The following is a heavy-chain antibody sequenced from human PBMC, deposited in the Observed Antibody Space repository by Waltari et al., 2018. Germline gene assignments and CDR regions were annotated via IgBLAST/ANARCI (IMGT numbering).Heavy chain of an antibody. CDR1: GYTFTSYD. CDR3: ARLAYCGGDCSDGFDY. J-gene: IGHJ4*02. CDR2: MNPNSGNT. V-gene: IGHV1-8*01. D-gene: IGHD2-21*02. Sequence: QVQLVQSGAEVKKPGASVKVSCKASGYTFTSYDINWVRQATGQGLEWMGWMNPNSGNTGYAQKFQGRVTMTRNTSISTAYMELSSLRSEDTAVYYCARLAYCGGDCSDGFDYWGQGTLVTVSS.